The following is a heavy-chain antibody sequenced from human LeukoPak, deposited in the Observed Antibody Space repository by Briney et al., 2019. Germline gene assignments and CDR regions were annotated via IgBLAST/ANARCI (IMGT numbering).Heavy chain of an antibody. V-gene: IGHV3-7*01. CDR2: INQDGSEI. D-gene: IGHD4-11*01. Sequence: GGSLRLSCAASGFTFSNYWMSWVRQAPGKGLEWVANINQDGSEIYYVDSVKGRFTISRDNAKNSLYLQINSLRAEDTAVYYCARSLDYNDAFDIWGQGTMVTVSS. CDR3: ARSLDYNDAFDI. J-gene: IGHJ3*02. CDR1: GFTFSNYW.